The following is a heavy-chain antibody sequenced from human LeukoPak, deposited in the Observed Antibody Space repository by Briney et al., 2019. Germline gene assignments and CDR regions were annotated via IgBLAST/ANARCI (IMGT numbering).Heavy chain of an antibody. J-gene: IGHJ4*02. V-gene: IGHV1-69*06. Sequence: SSVKVSCKASGGTFSSYAISWVRQAPGQGLEWMGGIIPIFGTANYAQKVQGRVTITADKSTSTAYMELSSLRSEDTAVYYCARSLWTTSNYFDYWGQGTLVTVSS. CDR2: IIPIFGTA. CDR1: GGTFSSYA. CDR3: ARSLWTTSNYFDY. D-gene: IGHD3/OR15-3a*01.